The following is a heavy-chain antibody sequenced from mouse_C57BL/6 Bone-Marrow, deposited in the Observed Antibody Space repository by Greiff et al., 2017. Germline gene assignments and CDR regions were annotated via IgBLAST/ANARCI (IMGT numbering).Heavy chain of an antibody. Sequence: VQLKESGGGLVQPKGSLKLSCAASGFSFNTYAMNWVRQAPGKGLEWVARIRSKSNNYATYYADSVKDRFTISRDDSESMLYLQMNNLKTEDTAMYYCVRGGLYLDYWGQGTTLTVSS. CDR2: IRSKSNNYAT. V-gene: IGHV10-1*01. CDR1: GFSFNTYA. CDR3: VRGGLYLDY. D-gene: IGHD1-1*02. J-gene: IGHJ2*01.